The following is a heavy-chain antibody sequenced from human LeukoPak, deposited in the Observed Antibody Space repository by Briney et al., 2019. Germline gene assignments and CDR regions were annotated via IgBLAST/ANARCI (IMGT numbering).Heavy chain of an antibody. CDR3: ARPPLYCSSTSCPFYYYGMDV. J-gene: IGHJ6*02. D-gene: IGHD2-2*01. CDR2: ISAYNGNT. CDR1: GYTFTSYG. Sequence: ASVKVSCKASGYTFTSYGISWVRQAPGQGLEWMGWISAYNGNTNYAQKLQGRVTMTTDTSTSTAYMELRSLRSDDTAVYYCARPPLYCSSTSCPFYYYGMDVWGQGTTVTVSS. V-gene: IGHV1-18*01.